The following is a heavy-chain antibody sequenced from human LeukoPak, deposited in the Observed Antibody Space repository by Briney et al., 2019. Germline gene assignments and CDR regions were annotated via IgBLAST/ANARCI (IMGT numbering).Heavy chain of an antibody. CDR1: GFTFSSYG. D-gene: IGHD6-19*01. J-gene: IGHJ5*02. CDR3: ARAPGQWLSANWFDP. CDR2: IWYDGSNK. Sequence: GGSLRLSCAASGFTFSSYGMHWVRQAPGKGLEWVAVIWYDGSNKYYADSVKGRFAISRDNSKNTLYLQMNSLRAEDTAVYYCARAPGQWLSANWFDPWGQGTLVTVSS. V-gene: IGHV3-33*01.